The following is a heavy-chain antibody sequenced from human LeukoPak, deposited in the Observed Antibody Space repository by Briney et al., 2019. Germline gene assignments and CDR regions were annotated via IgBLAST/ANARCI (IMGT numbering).Heavy chain of an antibody. J-gene: IGHJ6*02. Sequence: GGSLRLSCAASEFTFSTYWMHWVRHPPGKGLVWVSRINGDGSDTTYADSVKGRFTISRDNAKNSLYLQMSNLRAEDTAVYFCARGGGLDVWGQGATVTVSS. CDR2: INGDGSDT. CDR3: ARGGGLDV. CDR1: EFTFSTYW. V-gene: IGHV3-74*01. D-gene: IGHD3-16*01.